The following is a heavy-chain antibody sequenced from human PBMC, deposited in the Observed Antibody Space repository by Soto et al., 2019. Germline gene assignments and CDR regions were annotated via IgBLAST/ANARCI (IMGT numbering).Heavy chain of an antibody. J-gene: IGHJ5*02. D-gene: IGHD3-9*01. CDR2: IYWDDDK. Sequence: SGPTLVKPTQTLTLTCTFSGFSLSTSGVGVGWIRQPPGKALEWLALIYWDDDKRYSPSLKSRLTITKDTSKNQVVLTMTNMDPVDTATYYCAHLYYDILTGYSNWFDPWGQGTLVTVSS. V-gene: IGHV2-5*02. CDR1: GFSLSTSGVG. CDR3: AHLYYDILTGYSNWFDP.